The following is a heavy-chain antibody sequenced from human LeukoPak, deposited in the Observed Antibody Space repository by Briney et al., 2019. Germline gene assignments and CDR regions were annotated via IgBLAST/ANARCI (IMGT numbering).Heavy chain of an antibody. Sequence: SGGSLRLSCAASGFTFSSYGMHWVRQAPGEGLEWVALIWYDGRTKFHADSVKGRFTISRDNSKNTLFLQMDSLRDEDTAVYYCSREWGRIAVAGGPGYWGQGTRVTVSS. CDR3: SREWGRIAVAGGPGY. D-gene: IGHD6-19*01. CDR2: IWYDGRTK. V-gene: IGHV3-33*08. J-gene: IGHJ4*02. CDR1: GFTFSSYG.